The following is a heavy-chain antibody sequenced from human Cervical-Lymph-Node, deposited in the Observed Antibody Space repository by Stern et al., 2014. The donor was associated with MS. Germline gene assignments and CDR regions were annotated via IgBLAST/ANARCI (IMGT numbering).Heavy chain of an antibody. D-gene: IGHD3-10*01. Sequence: EVQLVESGGEVKKAGESLKISCKGSGYSFSNTWIGWVRQMPGKSLEWMGFIYPEDSDTRYSPSFQGQVSISADTSISTTYLHWGSPKASDTAMYFCARPLRGINNAFDAWGQGTMVTVYS. CDR3: ARPLRGINNAFDA. V-gene: IGHV5-51*01. CDR1: GYSFSNTW. J-gene: IGHJ3*01. CDR2: IYPEDSDT.